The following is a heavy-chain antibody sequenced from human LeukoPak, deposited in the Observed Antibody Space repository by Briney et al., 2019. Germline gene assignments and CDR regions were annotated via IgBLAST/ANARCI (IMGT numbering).Heavy chain of an antibody. CDR2: ISGNGVGT. J-gene: IGHJ3*02. D-gene: IGHD3-22*01. V-gene: IGHV3-23*01. CDR3: ARGYYYEDAFDI. Sequence: GSLRLSCAASGFAFRSYGMSWVRQAPGKGLEWVSAISGNGVGTYYADSVKGRFTISRDNSKNTLYLQMNSLRAEDTAVYYCARGYYYEDAFDIWGQGTMVTVSS. CDR1: GFAFRSYG.